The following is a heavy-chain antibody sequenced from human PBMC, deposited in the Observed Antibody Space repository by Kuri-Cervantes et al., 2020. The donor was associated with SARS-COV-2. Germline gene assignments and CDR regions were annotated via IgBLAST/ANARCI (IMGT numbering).Heavy chain of an antibody. J-gene: IGHJ4*02. Sequence: SETLSLTCTVSGGSVSSNSFYWGWVRQPPGGGLEWIGSIYYSGNTFYNPSLKSRVTISADTSKNQFSLKLNSVTAADTAVYYCARLTMIVANYYFDYWGQGTLVTDSS. CDR1: GGSVSSNSFY. CDR3: ARLTMIVANYYFDY. V-gene: IGHV4-39*01. D-gene: IGHD3-22*01. CDR2: IYYSGNT.